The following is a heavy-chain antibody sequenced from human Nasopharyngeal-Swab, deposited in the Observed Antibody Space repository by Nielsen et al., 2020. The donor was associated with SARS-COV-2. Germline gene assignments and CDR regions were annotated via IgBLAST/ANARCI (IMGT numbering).Heavy chain of an antibody. CDR3: ARAVGRVAARYYFDY. CDR2: IIPIFGTA. CDR1: GYTFTGYY. Sequence: SVKVSCKASGYTFTGYYMHWVRQSPGQGLEWMGGIIPIFGTANYAQKFQGRVTITADESTSTAYMELSSLRSEDTAVYYCARAVGRVAARYYFDYWGQGTLVTVSS. J-gene: IGHJ4*02. D-gene: IGHD6-6*01. V-gene: IGHV1-69*13.